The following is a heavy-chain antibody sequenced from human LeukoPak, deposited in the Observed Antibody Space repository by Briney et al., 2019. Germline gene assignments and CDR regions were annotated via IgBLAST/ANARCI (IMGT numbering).Heavy chain of an antibody. D-gene: IGHD1-26*01. CDR1: GGSISSSSYY. CDR3: AGNKVVGATGFGTELGSFDI. V-gene: IGHV4-39*07. Sequence: TASETLSLTCTVSGGSISSSSYYWGWIRQPPGKGLEWIGHIYHRGSTYYSPSLKSRVTISVDRSKNQFSLKLSSVTAADTAVYYCAGNKVVGATGFGTELGSFDIWGQGTKV. J-gene: IGHJ3*02. CDR2: IYHRGST.